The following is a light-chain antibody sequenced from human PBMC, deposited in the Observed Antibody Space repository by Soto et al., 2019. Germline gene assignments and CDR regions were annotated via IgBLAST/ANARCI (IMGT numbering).Light chain of an antibody. CDR2: AAS. V-gene: IGKV3-20*01. CDR1: QSVSSIY. Sequence: EIVLTQSPGTLSLSPGERATLSCRASQSVSSIYLAWYQQKPGQAPRLVIYAASSRATGIPDRFSGSGSGTDFTLTISRVEPEDFAVYYCHQYDSSPLTFGGGTKVEIK. CDR3: HQYDSSPLT. J-gene: IGKJ4*01.